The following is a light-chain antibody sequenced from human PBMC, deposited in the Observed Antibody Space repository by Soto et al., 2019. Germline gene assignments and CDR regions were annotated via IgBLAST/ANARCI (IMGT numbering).Light chain of an antibody. CDR2: GDT. J-gene: IGLJ3*02. CDR3: QSYDRGLSASV. V-gene: IGLV1-40*01. Sequence: QSVLTQPPSVSGAPGQRVTISCTGSSSNIGAGKYVHWYQQLPGRAPKLLIYGDTNRPSGVPDRFSASKSGTSASLAITGLQAEDEADYHGQSYDRGLSASVFGGGTKLTVL. CDR1: SSNIGAGKY.